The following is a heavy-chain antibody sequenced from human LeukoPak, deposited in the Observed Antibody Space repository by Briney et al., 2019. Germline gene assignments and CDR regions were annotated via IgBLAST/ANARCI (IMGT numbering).Heavy chain of an antibody. CDR2: ISGSGGST. D-gene: IGHD4-17*01. CDR1: KFNFNNYG. Sequence: GGSLRLSCTTSKFNFNNYGMTWVRQAPGKGPEWVSSISGSGGSTQYAASVQGRFTISRDNSKNTLYLQMNSLRAEDTAIYYCAKDPNGDYIGTLEMWGQGTMVTVSS. J-gene: IGHJ3*02. V-gene: IGHV3-23*01. CDR3: AKDPNGDYIGTLEM.